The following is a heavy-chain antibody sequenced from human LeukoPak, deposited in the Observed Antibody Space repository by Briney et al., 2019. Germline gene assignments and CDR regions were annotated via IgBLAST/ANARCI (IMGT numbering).Heavy chain of an antibody. CDR2: ISGSGGST. CDR3: AKEHVRYFDFATDQPIDY. V-gene: IGHV3-23*01. J-gene: IGHJ4*02. D-gene: IGHD3-9*01. CDR1: GFTFSSYA. Sequence: PGGSLRLSCAASGFTFSSYAMSWVRQAPGKGLGWVSAISGSGGSTYYADSVTGRFTISSDNSKDTLYLQMNSLRAEDTAVYYCAKEHVRYFDFATDQPIDYWGQVTLVTVSS.